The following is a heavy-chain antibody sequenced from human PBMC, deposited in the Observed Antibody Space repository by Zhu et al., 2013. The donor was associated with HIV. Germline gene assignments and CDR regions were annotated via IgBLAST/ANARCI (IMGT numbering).Heavy chain of an antibody. Sequence: QVQLVQSGAEVKKPGASVKVSCKASGYTFTSYYMHWVRQAPGQGLEWMGIINPSGGSTSYAQKFQGRVTMTRDTSTSTVYMELSSLRSEDTAVYYCARDHQSYYDSSGSLNWFDPWGQGTLVTVSS. V-gene: IGHV1-46*01. D-gene: IGHD3-22*01. CDR2: INPSGGST. CDR1: GYTFTSYY. J-gene: IGHJ5*02. CDR3: ARDHQSYYDSSGSLNWFDP.